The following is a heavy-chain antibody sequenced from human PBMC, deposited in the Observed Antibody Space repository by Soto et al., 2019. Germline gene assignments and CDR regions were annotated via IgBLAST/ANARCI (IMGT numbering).Heavy chain of an antibody. CDR3: ARGSPPPDGNWFEP. J-gene: IGHJ5*02. Sequence: QVQLVESGGGVVQPGRSLRLSCAASGFTFSSYAMHWVRQAPGKGLEWVAVISYDGSNKYYADSVKGRFTISRDNSKNTLYLQMNSLRAEDTAVYYWARGSPPPDGNWFEPWGQGTLVTVSS. V-gene: IGHV3-30-3*01. CDR1: GFTFSSYA. CDR2: ISYDGSNK.